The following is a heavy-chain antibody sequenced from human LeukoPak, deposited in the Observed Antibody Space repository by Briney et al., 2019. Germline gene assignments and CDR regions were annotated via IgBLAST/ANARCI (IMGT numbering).Heavy chain of an antibody. Sequence: GGSLRLSCAASGFTFSTYGMHWVRQPPGRGLEWVAFIRYDGSNKYYADSVKGRFTISRGNSKNTLYLQMNSLRAEDTAVYYCAKRPPAYYYDSSGYYGGYFDYWGQGTLVTVSS. J-gene: IGHJ4*02. CDR2: IRYDGSNK. CDR1: GFTFSTYG. D-gene: IGHD3-22*01. V-gene: IGHV3-30*02. CDR3: AKRPPAYYYDSSGYYGGYFDY.